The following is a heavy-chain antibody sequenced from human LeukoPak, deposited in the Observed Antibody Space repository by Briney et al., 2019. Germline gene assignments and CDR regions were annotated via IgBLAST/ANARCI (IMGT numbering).Heavy chain of an antibody. Sequence: SETLSLTCTVSGASISSSRYYWGWIRQPPGKGLEWIGSIYYGGSTYYNPSLKSRVTISVDTSKNQFSLKLSSVTAADTSVYYCARSNYFDSSKFDYWGHGTLVTVSS. CDR1: GASISSSRYY. CDR3: ARSNYFDSSKFDY. CDR2: IYYGGST. D-gene: IGHD3-22*01. J-gene: IGHJ4*01. V-gene: IGHV4-39*01.